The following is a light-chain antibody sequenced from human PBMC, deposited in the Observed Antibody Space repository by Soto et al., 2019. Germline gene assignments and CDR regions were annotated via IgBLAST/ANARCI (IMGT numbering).Light chain of an antibody. CDR1: QTVSSN. J-gene: IGKJ4*01. Sequence: EIVMTQSPATLSVSPGERATLSCRASQTVSSNLAWYQHKPGQAPRLLIYGASTRATGTPARFSGSGSGTEFNLTISSLQSEGFAVYYWEQYNQWPAFTFGGGTKVEIK. V-gene: IGKV3-15*01. CDR2: GAS. CDR3: EQYNQWPAFT.